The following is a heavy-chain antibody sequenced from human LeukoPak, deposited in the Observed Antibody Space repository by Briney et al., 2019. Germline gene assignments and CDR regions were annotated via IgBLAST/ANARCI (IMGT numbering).Heavy chain of an antibody. CDR1: GFTVSSTY. J-gene: IGHJ4*02. CDR3: ARAPFYFDSSNYPYFDY. D-gene: IGHD3-22*01. V-gene: IGHV3-53*01. CDR2: IYTSGNT. Sequence: GGSLRLSCAASGFTVSSTYISWVRQAPGKGLEWVSVIYTSGNTYYADSVKGRFTISRDNSKNTLYLQMNSLRAEDTAVYYCARAPFYFDSSNYPYFDYWGQGTLVTVSS.